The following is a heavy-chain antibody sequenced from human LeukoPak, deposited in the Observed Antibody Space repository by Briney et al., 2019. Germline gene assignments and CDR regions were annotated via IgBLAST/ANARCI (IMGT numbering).Heavy chain of an antibody. D-gene: IGHD3-22*01. Sequence: GGSLRLSCTASGFTFGDYAMSWVRQAPGKGLEWVGFIRSKAYGGTTEYAASVKGRFTISRDDSKSIAYLQMNSLKTEDTAVYYCTRDESALYDSSGATDYWGQGTLVTVSS. CDR2: IRSKAYGGTT. V-gene: IGHV3-49*04. CDR1: GFTFGDYA. J-gene: IGHJ4*02. CDR3: TRDESALYDSSGATDY.